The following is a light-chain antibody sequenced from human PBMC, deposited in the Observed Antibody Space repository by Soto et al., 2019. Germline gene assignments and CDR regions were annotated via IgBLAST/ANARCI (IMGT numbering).Light chain of an antibody. Sequence: EIVLTQSPGTLSLSPGERATISCRASQRVSSRYFAWFQQRSGQVPRLLIFGSSSRAPGIPDRFSGSGSGTDFTLTISRLEPEDFGVYYCQQYYHSPRTFGQGSKVEIK. CDR2: GSS. V-gene: IGKV3-20*01. CDR1: QRVSSRY. CDR3: QQYYHSPRT. J-gene: IGKJ1*01.